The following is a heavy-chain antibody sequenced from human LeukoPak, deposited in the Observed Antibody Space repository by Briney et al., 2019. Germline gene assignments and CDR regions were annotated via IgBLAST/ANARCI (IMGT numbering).Heavy chain of an antibody. J-gene: IGHJ4*02. D-gene: IGHD2-8*01. V-gene: IGHV5-51*01. CDR3: ARMYGAYFDY. Sequence: GESLKISCKGSGYRFTTSYWIGWVRQMPGEGLEWMGIIYPGDSDTRYSPSFQGRVTISADKSISTAYLQWSSLKASDTAMYYCARMYGAYFDYWGQGTLVTVSS. CDR1: GYRFTTSYW. CDR2: IYPGDSDT.